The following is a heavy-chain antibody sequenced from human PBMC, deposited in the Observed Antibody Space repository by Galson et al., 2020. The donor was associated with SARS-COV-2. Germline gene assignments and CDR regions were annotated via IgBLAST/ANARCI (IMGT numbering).Heavy chain of an antibody. CDR2: IKSKTDGGTT. Sequence: GESLKISCAASGFTFSNAWMSWVRQAPGNGLEWVGRIKSKTDGGTTDYAAPVKGRFTISRDDSKNTLYLQMNSLKTEDTAVYYCTCGSIMITFGGAFDYWGQGTLVTVSS. V-gene: IGHV3-15*01. CDR3: TCGSIMITFGGAFDY. CDR1: GFTFSNAW. D-gene: IGHD3-16*01. J-gene: IGHJ4*02.